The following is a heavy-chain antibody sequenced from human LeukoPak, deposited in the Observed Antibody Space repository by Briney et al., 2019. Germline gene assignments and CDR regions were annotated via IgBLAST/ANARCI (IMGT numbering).Heavy chain of an antibody. V-gene: IGHV4-59*01. CDR2: IYYSGST. CDR1: GGSISSYY. J-gene: IGHJ5*02. Sequence: SETLSLTCTVSGGSISSYYWSWIRQPPGKGLEWIGYIYYSGSTNYNPSLKSRVTISVDTSKNQFSLKLSSVTAADTAVYYCARAGADYDILTGYYGGNWFDPWSQGTLVTVSS. CDR3: ARAGADYDILTGYYGGNWFDP. D-gene: IGHD3-9*01.